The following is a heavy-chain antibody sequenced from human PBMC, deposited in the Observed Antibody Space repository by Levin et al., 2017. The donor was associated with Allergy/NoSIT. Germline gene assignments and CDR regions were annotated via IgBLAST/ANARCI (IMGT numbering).Heavy chain of an antibody. D-gene: IGHD3-22*01. Sequence: RGESLKISCAASGFTFSSYAMSWVRQAPGKGLEWVSAISGSGGSTYYADSVKGRFTISRDNSKNTLYLQMNSLRAEDTAVYYCAKIVQSYYDSSGYYYDGAFDIWGQGTMVTVSS. V-gene: IGHV3-23*01. CDR1: GFTFSSYA. CDR3: AKIVQSYYDSSGYYYDGAFDI. J-gene: IGHJ3*02. CDR2: ISGSGGST.